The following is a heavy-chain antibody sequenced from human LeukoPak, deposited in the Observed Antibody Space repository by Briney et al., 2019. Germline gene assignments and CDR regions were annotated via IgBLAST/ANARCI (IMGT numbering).Heavy chain of an antibody. CDR2: ISAYNGNT. CDR1: GYTFTSYG. D-gene: IGHD3-22*01. J-gene: IGHJ4*02. CDR3: ARARYYYDGSGYYFPFDY. V-gene: IGHV1-18*01. Sequence: ASVKVSCKASGYTFTSYGISWVRQAPGQGLEWMGWISAYNGNTNYAQKLQGRVTMTTDTSTSTAYMELRSLRSDDTAVYYCARARYYYDGSGYYFPFDYWGQGTLVTVSS.